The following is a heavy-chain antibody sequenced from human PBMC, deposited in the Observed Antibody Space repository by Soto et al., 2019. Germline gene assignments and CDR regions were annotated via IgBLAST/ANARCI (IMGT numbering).Heavy chain of an antibody. V-gene: IGHV3-7*01. CDR3: ARGLVDTAMAINNAFDI. CDR2: IKQDGSEK. J-gene: IGHJ3*02. D-gene: IGHD5-18*01. Sequence: GVLRLSCAASGFTFSSYWMSWVRQAPGKGLEWVANIKQDGSEKYYVDSVKGRFTISRDNAKNSLYLQMNSLRAEDTAVYYCARGLVDTAMAINNAFDIWGQGTMVTVSS. CDR1: GFTFSSYW.